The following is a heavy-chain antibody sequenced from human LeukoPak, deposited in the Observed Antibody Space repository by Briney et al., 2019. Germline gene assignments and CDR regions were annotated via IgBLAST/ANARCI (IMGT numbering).Heavy chain of an antibody. CDR1: GYTFTGYY. D-gene: IGHD6-13*01. CDR3: ASPRNNPNRIAAAADYYYYGMDV. J-gene: IGHJ6*02. Sequence: GAPVKVSCKASGYTFTGYYMHWVRQAPGQGLEWMGWINPNSGGTNYAQKFQGRVTMTRDTSISTAYMELSRLRSDDTAVYYCASPRNNPNRIAAAADYYYYGMDVWGQGTTVTVSS. CDR2: INPNSGGT. V-gene: IGHV1-2*02.